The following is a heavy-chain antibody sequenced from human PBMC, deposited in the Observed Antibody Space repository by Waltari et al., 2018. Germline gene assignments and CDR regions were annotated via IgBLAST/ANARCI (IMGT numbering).Heavy chain of an antibody. Sequence: EVQLVESGGGLVQPGGSLRLSCEASGFTFSSYWMSWVRRAPGKGLEWVANRKQDGSEKYYVDSVKGRFTISRDNAKNSLYLQMNSLRAEDTAVYYCAREKWAVAGTVGYWGQGTLVTVSS. V-gene: IGHV3-7*01. J-gene: IGHJ4*02. CDR1: GFTFSSYW. CDR3: AREKWAVAGTVGY. D-gene: IGHD6-19*01. CDR2: RKQDGSEK.